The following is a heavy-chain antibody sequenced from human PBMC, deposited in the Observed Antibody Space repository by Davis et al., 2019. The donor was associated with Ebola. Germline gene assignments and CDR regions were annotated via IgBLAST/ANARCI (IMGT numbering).Heavy chain of an antibody. V-gene: IGHV3-23*01. CDR1: GLTFSSSA. J-gene: IGHJ3*02. D-gene: IGHD1-7*01. CDR2: ISGSGGST. Sequence: PGGSLRLSCAASGLTFSSSAMSWVRQAPGKGLEWVSAISGSGGSTYYADSVKGRFTISRDNSKNTLYLQMNSLRAEDTAVYYCAELTRPYDAFDIWGQGTMVTVSS. CDR3: AELTRPYDAFDI.